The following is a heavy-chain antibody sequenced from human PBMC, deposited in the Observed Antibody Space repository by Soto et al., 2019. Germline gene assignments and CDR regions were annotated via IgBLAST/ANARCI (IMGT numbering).Heavy chain of an antibody. D-gene: IGHD1-26*01. V-gene: IGHV3-23*01. CDR2: ISGSGGST. CDR3: AKDGWELLREPVY. Sequence: EVQLLESGGGLVQPGGSLRLSCAASGFTFSSNAMSWVRQAPGKRLEWVSAISGSGGSTYYADSVKGRFTISRDNSKNTLYLQMNSLRAEDTAVYYCAKDGWELLREPVYWGQGTLVTVSS. J-gene: IGHJ4*02. CDR1: GFTFSSNA.